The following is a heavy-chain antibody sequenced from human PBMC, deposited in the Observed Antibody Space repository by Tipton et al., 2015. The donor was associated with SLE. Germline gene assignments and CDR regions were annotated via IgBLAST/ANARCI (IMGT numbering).Heavy chain of an antibody. V-gene: IGHV3-21*01. Sequence: GSLRLSCAASGFTFSSYSMNWVRQAPGKGLEWVSSISSSSSYIYYADSVKGRFTISRDNAKNSLYLQMNSLRAEDTAVYYCAADYIWGSYRSDYWGQGTLVTVSS. CDR2: ISSSSSYI. D-gene: IGHD3-16*02. CDR1: GFTFSSYS. J-gene: IGHJ4*02. CDR3: AADYIWGSYRSDY.